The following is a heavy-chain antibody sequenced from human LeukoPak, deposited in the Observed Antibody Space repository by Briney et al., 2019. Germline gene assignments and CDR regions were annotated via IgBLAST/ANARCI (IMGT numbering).Heavy chain of an antibody. Sequence: SETLSLTCIVPGGSISSYDWSWIRQPPGKGLEWIGYISYTGSTNYNPSLKSRVTMSGDTPKNQFSLKLSSVTAADTAVYYCVRVGGSPLGALDIWGQGTMVTVSS. J-gene: IGHJ3*02. CDR3: VRVGGSPLGALDI. V-gene: IGHV4-59*01. CDR2: ISYTGST. D-gene: IGHD1-14*01. CDR1: GGSISSYD.